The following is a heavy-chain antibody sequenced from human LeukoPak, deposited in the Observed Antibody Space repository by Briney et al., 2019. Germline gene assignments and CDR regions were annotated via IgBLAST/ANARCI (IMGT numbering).Heavy chain of an antibody. CDR3: ARDRRIRPTYYYGSGSYPLYYYGMDV. J-gene: IGHJ6*02. CDR1: GGSFSGYY. Sequence: SETLSLTCAVYGGSFSGYYWSWIRQPPGKGLEWIGEINHSGSTNYNPSLKSRVTISVDTSKNQFSLKLSSVTAADTAVYYCARDRRIRPTYYYGSGSYPLYYYGMDVWGQGTTVTVSS. V-gene: IGHV4-34*01. D-gene: IGHD3-10*01. CDR2: INHSGST.